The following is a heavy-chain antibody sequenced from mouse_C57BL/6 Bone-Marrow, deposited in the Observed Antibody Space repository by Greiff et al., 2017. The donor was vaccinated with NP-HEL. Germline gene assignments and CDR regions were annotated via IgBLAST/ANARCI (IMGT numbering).Heavy chain of an antibody. J-gene: IGHJ1*03. CDR2: IYWDDDK. V-gene: IGHV8-12*01. CDR1: GFSLSTSGMG. D-gene: IGHD1-1*01. Sequence: QVTLKVCGPGILQSSQTLSLTCSFSGFSLSTSGMGVSWIRQPSGKGLEWLAHIYWDDDKRYNPSLKRRLTISKDTSRNQVFLKITSVDTADTATYYCARRSTVVATYWYFDVWGTGTTVTVSS. CDR3: ARRSTVVATYWYFDV.